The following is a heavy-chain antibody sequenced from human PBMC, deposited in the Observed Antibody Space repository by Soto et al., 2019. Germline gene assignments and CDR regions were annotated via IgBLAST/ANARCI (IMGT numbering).Heavy chain of an antibody. CDR1: GGSFSGYY. CDR3: ARGDLGRIDY. CDR2: INHSGST. V-gene: IGHV4-34*01. D-gene: IGHD3-16*01. Sequence: SETLSLTCAVYGGSFSGYYWSWIRQPPGKGLEWIGEINHSGSTNYNPSLKSRVTISVDTSKNQFSLKLSSVTAADTAVYYCARGDLGRIDYWAQGTLVTVSS. J-gene: IGHJ4*02.